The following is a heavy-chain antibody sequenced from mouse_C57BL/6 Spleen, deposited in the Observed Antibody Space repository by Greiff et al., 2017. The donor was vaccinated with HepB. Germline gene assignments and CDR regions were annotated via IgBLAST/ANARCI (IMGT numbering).Heavy chain of an antibody. CDR2: ISYSGST. CDR1: GYSITSGYD. J-gene: IGHJ2*01. Sequence: EVKLKESGPGMVKPSQSLSLTCTVTGYSITSGYDWHWIRHFPGNKLEWMGYISYSGSTNYNPSLKSRIAITHDTSKNQFFLKLNSVTTEDTATYYCARDNDGYYFDYWGQGTTLTVSS. V-gene: IGHV3-1*01. CDR3: ARDNDGYYFDY. D-gene: IGHD2-3*01.